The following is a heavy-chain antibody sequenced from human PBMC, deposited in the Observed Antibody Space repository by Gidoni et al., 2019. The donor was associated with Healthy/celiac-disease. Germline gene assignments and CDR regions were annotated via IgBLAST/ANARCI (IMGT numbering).Heavy chain of an antibody. J-gene: IGHJ3*02. Sequence: QVQLVQSGAEVKKPGASVKVSCKASGYTFTSYGISWVRQAPGQGLEWMGWISAYNGNTNYAQKLQGRVTMTTDTSTSTAYMELRSLRSDDTAVYYCARVPGQGEYSGSYYVLSAFDIWGQGTMVTVSS. CDR3: ARVPGQGEYSGSYYVLSAFDI. CDR1: GYTFTSYG. V-gene: IGHV1-18*01. D-gene: IGHD1-26*01. CDR2: ISAYNGNT.